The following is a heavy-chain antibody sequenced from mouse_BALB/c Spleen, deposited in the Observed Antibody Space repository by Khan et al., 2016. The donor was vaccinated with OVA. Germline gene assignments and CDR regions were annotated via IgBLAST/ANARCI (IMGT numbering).Heavy chain of an antibody. Sequence: QVQLQQPGAELVKPGASVRLSCKASGYTFTSYYLYWVKQRPGQGLEWIGDINPSNGGTNFNEKFKTKAILTVDKSSRTAYMQLSSLTSEDSAVYYYTRSGYGACAYWGQGTLVTVSA. CDR2: INPSNGGT. CDR3: TRSGYGACAY. CDR1: GYTFTSYY. J-gene: IGHJ3*01. V-gene: IGHV1S81*02. D-gene: IGHD1-1*02.